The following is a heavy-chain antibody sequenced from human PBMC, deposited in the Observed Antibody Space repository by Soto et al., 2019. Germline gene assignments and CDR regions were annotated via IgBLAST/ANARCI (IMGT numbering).Heavy chain of an antibody. CDR2: IYHSGST. CDR3: ARGGDSYTIFAY. V-gene: IGHV4-31*03. CDR1: GGSISSGGFY. D-gene: IGHD5-18*01. J-gene: IGHJ4*02. Sequence: QVQLQQSGPGLVKPSQTLSLTCTVSGGSISSGGFYWSWIRQYPGKGLEWIGYIYHSGSTYYNPSLKSRLSMSMDTSKNQFSLKLSSVTAADTALYFFARGGDSYTIFAYLGQGTRVTVTS.